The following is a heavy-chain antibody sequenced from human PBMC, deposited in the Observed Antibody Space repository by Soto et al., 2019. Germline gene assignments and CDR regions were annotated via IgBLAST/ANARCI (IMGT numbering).Heavy chain of an antibody. Sequence: GGSLRLSCAASGFTFSSYGMHWLRQAPGKGLEWVAFIWHDGGNKFYADSVKGRFTISRDNSKNTLYLQMTSLSAEDTAMYYCARDGDVNTGFGKDYWGQGTLVTVSS. J-gene: IGHJ4*02. CDR3: ARDGDVNTGFGKDY. CDR1: GFTFSSYG. D-gene: IGHD3-16*01. V-gene: IGHV3-33*01. CDR2: IWHDGGNK.